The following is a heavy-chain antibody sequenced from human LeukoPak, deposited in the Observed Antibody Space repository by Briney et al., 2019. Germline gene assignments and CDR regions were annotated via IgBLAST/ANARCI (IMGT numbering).Heavy chain of an antibody. J-gene: IGHJ6*03. CDR2: MNPKSGNT. Sequence: ASVKVSCKASGDTFTTYDINWVRQAPGHGLEWMGWMNPKSGNTVYAQKFQGRVIMTRDTSKSTAYMELSSLRSEDTAVYYCGRAITIFDYYYMDVWGKGSTVTVSS. CDR3: GRAITIFDYYYMDV. V-gene: IGHV1-8*01. D-gene: IGHD3-3*01. CDR1: GDTFTTYD.